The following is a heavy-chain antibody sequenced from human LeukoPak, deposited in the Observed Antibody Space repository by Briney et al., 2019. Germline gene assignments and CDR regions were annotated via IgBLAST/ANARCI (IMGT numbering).Heavy chain of an antibody. CDR2: IIPILGIA. J-gene: IGHJ4*02. CDR3: ARDLSIPSSSSDSFDY. V-gene: IGHV1-69*04. D-gene: IGHD6-6*01. Sequence: GSSVKVSCKASGGTFSSYAISWVRQAPGQGLEWMGRIIPILGIANYAQKFQGRVTITADKSTSTAYMELSSLRSEDTAVYYCARDLSIPSSSSDSFDYWGQGTLVTVSS. CDR1: GGTFSSYA.